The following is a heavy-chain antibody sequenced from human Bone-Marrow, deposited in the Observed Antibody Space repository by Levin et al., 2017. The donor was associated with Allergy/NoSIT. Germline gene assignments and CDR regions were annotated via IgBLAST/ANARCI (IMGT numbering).Heavy chain of an antibody. CDR1: GFSLSTSGMC. Sequence: VSGPTLVKPTQTLTLTCTFSGFSLSTSGMCVSWIRQPPGKALEWLALIDWDDDKYYSTSLKTRLTISKDTSKNQVVLTMTNMDPVDTATYYCARITVGLGLGQDGAFDIWGQGTMVTVSS. V-gene: IGHV2-70*01. CDR3: ARITVGLGLGQDGAFDI. D-gene: IGHD2-15*01. CDR2: IDWDDDK. J-gene: IGHJ3*02.